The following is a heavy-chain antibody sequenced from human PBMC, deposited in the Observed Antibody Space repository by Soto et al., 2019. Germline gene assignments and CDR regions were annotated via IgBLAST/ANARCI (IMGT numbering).Heavy chain of an antibody. CDR1: GFSFSSYG. CDR3: AKEIDSSNYATFDY. J-gene: IGHJ4*02. D-gene: IGHD4-4*01. CDR2: INTAGGIT. Sequence: EVQLLESGGGLVQPGGSLRLSCAASGFSFSSYGMSWVRQAPGKGLEWVATINTAGGITYYADSVRGRFTISRDNSKNTLSLQINSLKAEDTAIYYCAKEIDSSNYATFDYWGQGTLVTVSS. V-gene: IGHV3-23*01.